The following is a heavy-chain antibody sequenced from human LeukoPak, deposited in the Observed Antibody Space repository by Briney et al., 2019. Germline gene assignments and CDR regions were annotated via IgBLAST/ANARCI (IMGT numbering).Heavy chain of an antibody. Sequence: PSETLSLTCTVSGGSFSSGSYYWSWIRQPPGKGLEWIGYIYYSGSTNYNPSLKSRVTISVDTSKNQFSLKLSSVTAADTAVYYCARDHPRWGQLVYYYGRDVWGQGTTVTVSS. D-gene: IGHD6-6*01. V-gene: IGHV4-61*01. CDR3: ARDHPRWGQLVYYYGRDV. CDR1: GGSFSSGSYY. J-gene: IGHJ6*02. CDR2: IYYSGST.